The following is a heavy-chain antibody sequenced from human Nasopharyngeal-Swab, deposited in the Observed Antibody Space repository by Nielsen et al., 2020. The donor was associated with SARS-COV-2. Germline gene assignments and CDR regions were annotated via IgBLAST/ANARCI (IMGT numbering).Heavy chain of an antibody. J-gene: IGHJ5*02. CDR1: GYTFTSYG. CDR2: ISAYNGNT. Sequence: ASVKVSCKASGYTFTSYGISWVRQAPGQGLEWMGRISAYNGNTNYAQKLQGRVTMTTDTSTSTAYMELRSLRSDDTAVYYCARVYGIAAKNWFDPWGQGTLVTVSS. V-gene: IGHV1-18*01. CDR3: ARVYGIAAKNWFDP. D-gene: IGHD6-13*01.